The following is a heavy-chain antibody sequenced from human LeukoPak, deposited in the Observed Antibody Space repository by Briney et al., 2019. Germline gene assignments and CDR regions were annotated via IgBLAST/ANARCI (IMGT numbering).Heavy chain of an antibody. Sequence: GASMKVSCKASGYTFTSYAMNWVRQAPGQGLEWMGWINTNTGNPTYAQGFTGRFVFSLDTSVSTAYLQISSLKAEDTAVYYCARRGGIFGVVISNWFDPWGQGTLVTVSS. J-gene: IGHJ5*02. CDR1: GYTFTSYA. D-gene: IGHD3-3*01. V-gene: IGHV7-4-1*02. CDR2: INTNTGNP. CDR3: ARRGGIFGVVISNWFDP.